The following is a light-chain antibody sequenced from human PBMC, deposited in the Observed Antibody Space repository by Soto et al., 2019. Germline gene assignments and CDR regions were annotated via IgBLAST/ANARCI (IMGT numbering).Light chain of an antibody. CDR1: STDFVSYNR. CDR3: SLYTSENTYV. V-gene: IGLV2-18*01. CDR2: EAS. Sequence: QSALTQPPSVSGSPGQSVTISCTGTSTDFVSYNRVSWYQQPPGTAPKLIIYEASNRPSGVPGRFSGSKSGNTGSLTISGLQDADEADYYCSLYTSENTYVFGTGTKLTVL. J-gene: IGLJ1*01.